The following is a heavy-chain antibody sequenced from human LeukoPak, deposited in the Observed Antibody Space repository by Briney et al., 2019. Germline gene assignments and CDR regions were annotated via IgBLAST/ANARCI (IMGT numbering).Heavy chain of an antibody. Sequence: SETLSLTCTVSGGSISSYYWSWIRQPPGKGLKWIGYIYYSGSTSYNPSLKSRVTISVDTSKNQFSLKLSSVTAADTAVYYCARDGGSYGAVDHWGQGTLVTVSS. CDR3: ARDGGSYGAVDH. CDR2: IYYSGST. D-gene: IGHD4-17*01. J-gene: IGHJ4*02. V-gene: IGHV4-59*01. CDR1: GGSISSYY.